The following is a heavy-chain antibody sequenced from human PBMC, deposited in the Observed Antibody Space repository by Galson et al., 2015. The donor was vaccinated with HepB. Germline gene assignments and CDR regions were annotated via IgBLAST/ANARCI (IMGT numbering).Heavy chain of an antibody. CDR3: ARLSSRSPAGGN. Sequence: SETLSLTCTVSGGSISISSYYWAWLRQPPGKGLEWIGGIYYSGSTYNNPSLKSRVTISVDTSKNQFSLRLTSVTAADTAVYYCARLSSRSPAGGNWGHGTLVTVSS. CDR2: IYYSGST. J-gene: IGHJ4*01. CDR1: GGSISISSYY. D-gene: IGHD2-2*01. V-gene: IGHV4-39*01.